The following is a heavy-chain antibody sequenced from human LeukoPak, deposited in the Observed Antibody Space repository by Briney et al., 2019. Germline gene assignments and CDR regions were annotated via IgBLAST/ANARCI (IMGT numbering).Heavy chain of an antibody. Sequence: GGSLRLSCAASGFTFSSYGMSWVRQAPGKGLEWVSAISGSGGSTYYADSVKGRFIISRDNSKNTLYLQMNSLRAEDTAVYYCAKIPLPDSGSYYGGDYWGQGTLVTVSS. CDR1: GFTFSSYG. CDR3: AKIPLPDSGSYYGGDY. D-gene: IGHD1-26*01. J-gene: IGHJ4*02. V-gene: IGHV3-23*01. CDR2: ISGSGGST.